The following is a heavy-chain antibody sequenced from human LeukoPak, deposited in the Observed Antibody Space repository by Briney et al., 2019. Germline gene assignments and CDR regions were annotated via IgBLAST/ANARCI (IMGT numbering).Heavy chain of an antibody. D-gene: IGHD6-19*01. CDR3: ARLYSSGWYGYYSDY. J-gene: IGHJ4*02. Sequence: PSETLSLTCTVSGGSISSYYWGWIRQPPGKGLEWIGYIYYSGSTNYNPSLKSRVTISVDTSKNQLSLKLSSVTAADTAVYYCARLYSSGWYGYYSDYWGQGTLVTVSS. CDR1: GGSISSYY. CDR2: IYYSGST. V-gene: IGHV4-59*08.